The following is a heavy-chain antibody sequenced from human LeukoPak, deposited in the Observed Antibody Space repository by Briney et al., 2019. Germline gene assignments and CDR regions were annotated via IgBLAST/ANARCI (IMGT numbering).Heavy chain of an antibody. CDR2: IYYSGST. Sequence: PSETLSLTCTVSGGSISSYYWSWIRQPPGKGLEWIGYIYYSGSTNYNPSLKSRVTISVDTSKNQFSLKLSSVTAADTAVYYCATNGGQNPDAFDIWGQGTMVTVSS. CDR3: ATNGGQNPDAFDI. CDR1: GGSISSYY. D-gene: IGHD2-8*01. V-gene: IGHV4-59*01. J-gene: IGHJ3*02.